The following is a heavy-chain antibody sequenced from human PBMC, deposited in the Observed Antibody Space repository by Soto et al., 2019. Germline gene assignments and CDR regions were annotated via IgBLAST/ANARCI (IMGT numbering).Heavy chain of an antibody. Sequence: QVQLVQSGAEVKRPGSSVKVSCKASGDMFRKSAFTWVRQAPGQGLAWMGVIIPLFRKTNVAQNFQGRVTFTADESTSSLYMEASSLTSEDTAVYYCARARLSNRDPNIYFFYGLDVWGQGTTITVSS. V-gene: IGHV1-69*01. D-gene: IGHD6-6*01. CDR3: ARARLSNRDPNIYFFYGLDV. CDR1: GDMFRKSA. CDR2: IIPLFRKT. J-gene: IGHJ6*02.